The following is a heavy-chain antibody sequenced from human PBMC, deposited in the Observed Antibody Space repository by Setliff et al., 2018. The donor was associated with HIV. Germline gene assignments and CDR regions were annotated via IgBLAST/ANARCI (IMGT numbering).Heavy chain of an antibody. CDR1: GYTFTSYA. CDR3: ARLGSGWSDSYYSAMDV. Sequence: GASVKVSCKASGYTFTSYALHWVRQAPGQRLEWMGWLNAGNGDTKYPQNFQDRVAITRDTSASTAYMELSSLRSDDTAMYYCARLGSGWSDSYYSAMDVWGQGTTVTVSS. CDR2: LNAGNGDT. D-gene: IGHD6-19*01. J-gene: IGHJ6*02. V-gene: IGHV1-3*01.